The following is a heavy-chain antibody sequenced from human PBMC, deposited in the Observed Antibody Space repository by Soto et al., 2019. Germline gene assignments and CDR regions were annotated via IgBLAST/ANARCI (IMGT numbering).Heavy chain of an antibody. CDR2: ISWNSVSI. CDR3: GKDMSRLVVTHIDY. V-gene: IGHV3-9*01. D-gene: IGHD3-22*01. CDR1: GFTFDDYS. Sequence: GGSLRLSGAGPGFTFDDYSMHWVRQAPGKGLEWVSGISWNSVSIGYADSVKGRFTISRDNAKTSLYLQMSSLRAEDTALYCCGKDMSRLVVTHIDYFRQG. J-gene: IGHJ4*02.